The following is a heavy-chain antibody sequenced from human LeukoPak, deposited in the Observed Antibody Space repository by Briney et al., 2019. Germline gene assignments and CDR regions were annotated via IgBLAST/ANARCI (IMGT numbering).Heavy chain of an antibody. CDR3: ARDLNYDSAY. CDR1: GFTVSSNY. Sequence: PGGSLRLSCAASGFTVSSNYMSWVRHAPGKRLEWVSVIYSGGSTYYADSVKGRFTISRDNSKNTVYLQMNSLRAEDTAVYYCARDLNYDSAYWGQGTLVTVSS. D-gene: IGHD3-22*01. V-gene: IGHV3-53*01. J-gene: IGHJ4*02. CDR2: IYSGGST.